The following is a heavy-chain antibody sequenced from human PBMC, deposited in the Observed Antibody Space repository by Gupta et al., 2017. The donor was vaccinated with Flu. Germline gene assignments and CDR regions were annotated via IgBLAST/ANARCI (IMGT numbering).Heavy chain of an antibody. D-gene: IGHD2-8*02. Sequence: APGKGLEWVSGISGSGGSTYCADSVKGRFTISRDNSKNTLYLQLNSLTAEDTAVYYCAKDAAVQVWSYGFDMWGQGTMVTVSS. V-gene: IGHV3-23*01. CDR2: ISGSGGST. J-gene: IGHJ3*02. CDR3: AKDAAVQVWSYGFDM.